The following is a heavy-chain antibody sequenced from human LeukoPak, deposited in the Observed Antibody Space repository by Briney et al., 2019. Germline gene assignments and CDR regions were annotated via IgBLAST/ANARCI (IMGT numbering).Heavy chain of an antibody. Sequence: PSETLSLTCTVSGGSISNYYWSWIRQPPGKGLEWIGHIYTSGSANYNPSLKSRVTISVDTSKNHFSLKLNSVTAADTAVYYCARLFCGFGELCPRRGPSFDFWGQGTLVTVSS. V-gene: IGHV4-4*09. J-gene: IGHJ4*02. D-gene: IGHD3-10*01. CDR1: GGSISNYY. CDR3: ARLFCGFGELCPRRGPSFDF. CDR2: IYTSGSA.